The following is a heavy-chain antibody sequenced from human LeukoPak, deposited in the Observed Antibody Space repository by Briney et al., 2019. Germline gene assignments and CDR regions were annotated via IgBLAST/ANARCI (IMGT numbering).Heavy chain of an antibody. Sequence: SETLSLTCTVSGGSISSYYWSWIRQPPGKGLEWIGYIYYSGSTNYNPSLKSRVTISVDTSKNQFSLKLSSVTAADTGVYYCARDYGSGSYYNDAFDIWGQGTMVTVSS. J-gene: IGHJ3*02. CDR1: GGSISSYY. D-gene: IGHD3-10*01. CDR3: ARDYGSGSYYNDAFDI. CDR2: IYYSGST. V-gene: IGHV4-59*01.